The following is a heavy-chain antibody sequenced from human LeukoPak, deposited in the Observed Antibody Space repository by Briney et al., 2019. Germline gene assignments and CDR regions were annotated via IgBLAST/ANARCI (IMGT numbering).Heavy chain of an antibody. CDR1: GFTFSSYW. D-gene: IGHD1-26*01. J-gene: IGHJ6*03. CDR2: IKQDGSEK. Sequence: PGGSLRPSCAASGFTFSSYWMSWVRQAPGKGLEWVANIKQDGSEKYYVDSVKGRFTISRDNAKNSLYLQMNSLRAEDTAVYYCARSPSYLYSGSYYDYYYYMDVWGKGTTVTVSS. CDR3: ARSPSYLYSGSYYDYYYYMDV. V-gene: IGHV3-7*01.